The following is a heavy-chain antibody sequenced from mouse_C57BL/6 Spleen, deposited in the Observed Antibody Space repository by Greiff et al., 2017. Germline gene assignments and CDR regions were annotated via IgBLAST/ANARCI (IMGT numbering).Heavy chain of an antibody. CDR2: INPNYGTT. CDR3: ARSDYDEGFAY. V-gene: IGHV1-39*01. CDR1: GYSFTDYN. D-gene: IGHD2-4*01. J-gene: IGHJ3*01. Sequence: EVKLMESGPALVKPGASVKISCQASGYSFTDYNMNWVKQSNGKSLEWIGVINPNYGTTSYNQKFKGKATLTVDQSPSTADMQLNSLTSEDSAVYYCARSDYDEGFAYWGQGALVTVSA.